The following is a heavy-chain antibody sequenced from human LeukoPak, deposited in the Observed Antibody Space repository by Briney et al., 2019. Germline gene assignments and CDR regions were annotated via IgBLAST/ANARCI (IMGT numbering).Heavy chain of an antibody. Sequence: GGSLRLSCAASGFTFSSYAMHWVRQAPGKGLEWVAVISYDGSNKYYADSVKGRFTISRDNSKNTLYLQMNSLRAEDTAVYYCAKGGYGSGSYRDNWFDPWGQGTLVTVSS. D-gene: IGHD3-10*01. CDR2: ISYDGSNK. V-gene: IGHV3-30-3*01. CDR1: GFTFSSYA. CDR3: AKGGYGSGSYRDNWFDP. J-gene: IGHJ5*02.